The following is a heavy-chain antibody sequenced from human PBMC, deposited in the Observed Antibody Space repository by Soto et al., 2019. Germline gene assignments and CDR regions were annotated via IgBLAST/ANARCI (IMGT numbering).Heavy chain of an antibody. D-gene: IGHD6-13*01. Sequence: EVQLLESGGGLVQPGGSLRLSCTASGFTFSDHAMTWVRQAPGKGLEWLSGISGGGSGAYYADSVKGRFTLSRANSNSTLFLQMYTVGGVGTAVYDCAIGRWGYRHWGQGTLVTVSS. CDR1: GFTFSDHA. J-gene: IGHJ4*02. CDR2: ISGGGSGA. V-gene: IGHV3-23*01. CDR3: AIGRWGYRH.